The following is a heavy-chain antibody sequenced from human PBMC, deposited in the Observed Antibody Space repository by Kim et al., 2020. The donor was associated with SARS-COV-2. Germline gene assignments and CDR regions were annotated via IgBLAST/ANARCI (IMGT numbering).Heavy chain of an antibody. V-gene: IGHV3-30*18. CDR3: AKSISGSYFGYDY. D-gene: IGHD1-26*01. J-gene: IGHJ4*02. CDR2: ISYDGSNK. CDR1: GFTFNTYG. Sequence: GGSLRLSCEASGFTFNTYGMHWVRQAPGKGMEWVAVISYDGSNKYYADSVKGRFTISRDNSKNTLYLQMNSLRIEDTAVYYCAKSISGSYFGYDYWGQGTLVTVSS.